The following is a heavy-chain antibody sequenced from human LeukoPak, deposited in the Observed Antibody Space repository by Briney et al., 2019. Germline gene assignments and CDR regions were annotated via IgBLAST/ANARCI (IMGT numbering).Heavy chain of an antibody. V-gene: IGHV4-34*01. CDR3: ARGLTTVTTNFDY. CDR1: GGSFSGYY. J-gene: IGHJ4*02. CDR2: INHSGST. Sequence: SEALSLTCAVYGGSFSGYYWSWIRQPPGKGLEWIGEINHSGSTNYNPSLKSRVTISVDTSKNQFSLKLSSVTAADTAVYYCARGLTTVTTNFDYWGQGTLVTVSS. D-gene: IGHD4-11*01.